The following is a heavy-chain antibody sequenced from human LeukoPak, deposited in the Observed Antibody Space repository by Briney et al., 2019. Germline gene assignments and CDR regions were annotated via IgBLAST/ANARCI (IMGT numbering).Heavy chain of an antibody. CDR3: ARVRNTMIVVVPIDY. Sequence: LRLSCAASGFTFDDYAMHWVRQAPGKGLEWVSGSSWNSGSIDYADSVKGRFTISRDNSKNTLYLQMNSLRAEDTAVYYCARVRNTMIVVVPIDYWGQGTLVTVSS. J-gene: IGHJ4*02. CDR2: SSWNSGSI. D-gene: IGHD3-22*01. CDR1: GFTFDDYA. V-gene: IGHV3-9*01.